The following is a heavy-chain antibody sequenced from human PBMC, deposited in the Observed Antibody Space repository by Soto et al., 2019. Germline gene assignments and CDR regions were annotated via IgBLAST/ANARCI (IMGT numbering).Heavy chain of an antibody. CDR2: ISYDGSNK. CDR3: AKASSSGSSDAFDI. CDR1: GFTFSRYG. J-gene: IGHJ3*02. V-gene: IGHV3-30*18. Sequence: QVQLVESGGGVVQPGRSLRLSCAASGFTFSRYGMHWVRQAPGKGLEWVALISYDGSNKYYADSVKGRFTISRDNSKNTLYLQLNSLRPEDTAVYYCAKASSSGSSDAFDIWGQGIMVTVSS. D-gene: IGHD6-19*01.